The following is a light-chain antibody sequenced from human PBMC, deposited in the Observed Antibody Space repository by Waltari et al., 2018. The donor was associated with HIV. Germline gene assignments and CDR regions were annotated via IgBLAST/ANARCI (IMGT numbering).Light chain of an antibody. Sequence: QSVLTQPPSVSAAPGQKVTISCPGRSSNIGNNYVYWYQQLPGTAPKLLIYDNKKRPSGIPDRFSGSKSGTSATLVITGLQTGDEADYYCGTWDSSLSAGVFGGGTKLTVL. CDR3: GTWDSSLSAGV. J-gene: IGLJ2*01. CDR1: SSNIGNNY. CDR2: DNK. V-gene: IGLV1-51*01.